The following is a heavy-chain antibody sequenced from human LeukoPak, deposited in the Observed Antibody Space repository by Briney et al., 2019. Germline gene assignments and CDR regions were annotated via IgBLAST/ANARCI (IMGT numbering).Heavy chain of an antibody. Sequence: SETLSLTCTVSGGSISNSYWSWIRQPAGKGLEWIGRIYPTDITTYNPSLKSRVTLSVDTSKNQFSLKLSSVTAADTAVYYCARGVGGYCSGGSCYSGPNWFDPWGQGTLVTVSS. CDR3: ARGVGGYCSGGSCYSGPNWFDP. CDR1: GGSISNSY. J-gene: IGHJ5*02. CDR2: IYPTDIT. D-gene: IGHD2-15*01. V-gene: IGHV4-4*07.